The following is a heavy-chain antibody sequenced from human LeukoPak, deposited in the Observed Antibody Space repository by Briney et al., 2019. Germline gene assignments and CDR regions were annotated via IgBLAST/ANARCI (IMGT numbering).Heavy chain of an antibody. CDR2: ISGSGDNT. CDR3: ARLYGDYVYWYFDL. V-gene: IGHV3-23*01. Sequence: PGGSLRLSCAASGFTFSSYAMNWVRQAPGKGLEWVSAISGSGDNTHYADSVKGRFTISRDNARNSLYLQMNSLRAEDTAVYFCARLYGDYVYWYFDLWGRGTLVTVSS. D-gene: IGHD4-17*01. J-gene: IGHJ2*01. CDR1: GFTFSSYA.